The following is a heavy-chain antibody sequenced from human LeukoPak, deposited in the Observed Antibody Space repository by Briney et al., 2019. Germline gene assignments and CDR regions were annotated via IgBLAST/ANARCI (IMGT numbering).Heavy chain of an antibody. CDR1: GGSFSGYY. J-gene: IGHJ4*02. CDR2: INHSGST. Sequence: PSETLSLTCAVYGGSFSGYYWSWIRQPPGKGLEWIGEINHSGSTNYNPSLKSRVTISVDTSKNQFSLKLSSVTAADTAVYYCARSGSGSVPFDYWGQGTLVTVSS. D-gene: IGHD5-12*01. CDR3: ARSGSGSVPFDY. V-gene: IGHV4-34*01.